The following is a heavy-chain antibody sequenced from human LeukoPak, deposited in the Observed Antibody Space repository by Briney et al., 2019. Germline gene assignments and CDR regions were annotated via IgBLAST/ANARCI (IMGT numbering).Heavy chain of an antibody. Sequence: SETLSLTCAVYGGSFSGYYWSWIRQPPGKGLEWIGEINHSGSTNYNPSLKSRVTISVDTSKNQFSLKLSSVTAADTAVYYCARVYYYYGMDVWGQGTTVTVSS. V-gene: IGHV4-34*01. J-gene: IGHJ6*02. CDR2: INHSGST. CDR1: GGSFSGYY. CDR3: ARVYYYYGMDV.